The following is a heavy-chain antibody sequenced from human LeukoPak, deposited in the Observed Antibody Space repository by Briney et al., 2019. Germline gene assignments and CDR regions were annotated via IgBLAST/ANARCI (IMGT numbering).Heavy chain of an antibody. Sequence: PSETLSLTCTVSGGSISGYYWSWIRQPPGKGLEWIGEINHSGSTNYNPSLKSRVTISVDTSKNQFSLKLSSVTAADTAVYYCARRQYYGSGSYLWYWFDPWGQGTLVTVSS. V-gene: IGHV4-34*01. CDR2: INHSGST. D-gene: IGHD3-10*01. CDR3: ARRQYYGSGSYLWYWFDP. CDR1: GGSISGYY. J-gene: IGHJ5*02.